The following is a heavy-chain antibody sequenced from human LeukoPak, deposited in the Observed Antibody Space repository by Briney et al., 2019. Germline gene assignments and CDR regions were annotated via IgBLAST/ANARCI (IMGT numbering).Heavy chain of an antibody. V-gene: IGHV1-8*01. D-gene: IGHD3-3*01. J-gene: IGHJ6*04. Sequence: ASVKVSCKASGYTFTSYDINWVRQATGQGLEWMGWMNPNSGNTGYAQKFQGRVTMTRNTSISTAYMELSSLRSEDTAVYYCARSNDFWSGYYYYYGMDVWGKGTTVTVSS. CDR3: ARSNDFWSGYYYYYGMDV. CDR1: GYTFTSYD. CDR2: MNPNSGNT.